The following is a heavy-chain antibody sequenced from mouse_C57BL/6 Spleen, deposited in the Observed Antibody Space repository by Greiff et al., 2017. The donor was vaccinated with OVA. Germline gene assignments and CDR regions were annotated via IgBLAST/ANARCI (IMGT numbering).Heavy chain of an antibody. CDR2: IHPNSGST. V-gene: IGHV1-64*01. J-gene: IGHJ4*01. Sequence: VQLQQPGAELVKPGASVKLSCKASGYTFTSYWMHWVKQRPGQGLEWIGMIHPNSGSTNYNEKFKSKATLTVDKSSSTAYMQLSSLTSEDSAVYYCARGTSNWDDAMDYWGQGTSVTVSS. D-gene: IGHD4-1*01. CDR3: ARGTSNWDDAMDY. CDR1: GYTFTSYW.